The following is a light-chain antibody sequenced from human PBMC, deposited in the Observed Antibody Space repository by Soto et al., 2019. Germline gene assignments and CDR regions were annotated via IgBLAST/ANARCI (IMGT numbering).Light chain of an antibody. CDR2: DAS. V-gene: IGKV1-5*01. J-gene: IGKJ1*01. CDR3: HQYNTYPWT. CDR1: QSLSRW. Sequence: DIQMTQSPSTLSASVGDRVTITCRASQSLSRWLAWYQQKPRKAPKLLIFDASSLGSGVPSRFSRSGSGTEFTLTISSLRPDDFATYYCHQYNTYPWTFGQGTKVAIK.